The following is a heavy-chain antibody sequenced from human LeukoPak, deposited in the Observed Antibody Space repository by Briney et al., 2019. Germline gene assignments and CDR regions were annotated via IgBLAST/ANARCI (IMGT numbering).Heavy chain of an antibody. V-gene: IGHV3-21*01. CDR3: ARDDYGGIDY. CDR1: GFTFSSYE. CDR2: ISSISSYI. Sequence: PGGSLRLSCAASGFTFSSYEMNWVRQAPGKGLEWVSSISSISSYIYYADSVKGRFTISRDNAKNSLYLQMNSLRAEDTAVYYCARDDYGGIDYWGQGTLVTVSS. D-gene: IGHD3-16*01. J-gene: IGHJ4*02.